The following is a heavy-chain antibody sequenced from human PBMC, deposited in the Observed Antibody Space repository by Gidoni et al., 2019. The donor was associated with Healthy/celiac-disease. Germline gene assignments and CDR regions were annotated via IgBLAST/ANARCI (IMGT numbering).Heavy chain of an antibody. V-gene: IGHV1-69*06. J-gene: IGHJ2*01. Sequence: QVPLVPSGAEVKKPGSSVKVSCNASGGPFSSYAISWVRQAHGQGLAWMGGIIPIFGTGNYAQKFQGRVTITADKSTSTAYMERSSLRSEDTAVYYCARDTGGSDWYFDLWGRGTLVTVSS. CDR1: GGPFSSYA. CDR3: ARDTGGSDWYFDL. CDR2: IIPIFGTG. D-gene: IGHD1-26*01.